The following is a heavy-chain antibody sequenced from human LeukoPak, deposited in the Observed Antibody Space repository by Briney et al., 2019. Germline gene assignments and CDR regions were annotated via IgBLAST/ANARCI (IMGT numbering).Heavy chain of an antibody. CDR1: GFTFSSYW. CDR2: IKGDGSST. J-gene: IGHJ4*02. CDR3: ARDGYSFGHDFDY. V-gene: IGHV3-74*01. Sequence: GGSLRLSCAASGFTFSSYWMHWVRHTPGKGLVWVSRIKGDGSSTSYADSVKGRFTISRDNSKNTLYLQMNSLRAEDTAVYYCARDGYSFGHDFDYWGQGTLVTVSS. D-gene: IGHD5-18*01.